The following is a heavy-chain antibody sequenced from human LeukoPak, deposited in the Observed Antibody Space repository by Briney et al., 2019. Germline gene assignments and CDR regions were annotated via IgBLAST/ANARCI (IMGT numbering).Heavy chain of an antibody. CDR2: ITSDSRYM. Sequence: GGSLRLSCAASGFTFSSYNMNWVRQAPGKGLEWVSSITSDSRYMYYADSVKGRFTISRDNAKNSLYLQMNSLRAEDTAVYYCARDRGGGPRDAFDIWGQGTMVTVSS. V-gene: IGHV3-21*01. D-gene: IGHD3-10*01. CDR1: GFTFSSYN. J-gene: IGHJ3*02. CDR3: ARDRGGGPRDAFDI.